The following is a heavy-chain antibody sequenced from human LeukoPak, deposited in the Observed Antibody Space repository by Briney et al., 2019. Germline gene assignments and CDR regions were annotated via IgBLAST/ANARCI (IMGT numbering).Heavy chain of an antibody. CDR2: ISSSGSTI. D-gene: IGHD1-14*01. V-gene: IGHV3-48*03. CDR1: GFTFSSYE. Sequence: GGSLRLSCVVSGFTFSSYEMNWVRQAPGKGLEWVSYISSSGSTIYDADSARGRFTISRDNAKNSIYLQMNSLSAEDTAVYFCVTEYWYRFDHWGPGILATVSS. CDR3: VTEYWYRFDH. J-gene: IGHJ4*02.